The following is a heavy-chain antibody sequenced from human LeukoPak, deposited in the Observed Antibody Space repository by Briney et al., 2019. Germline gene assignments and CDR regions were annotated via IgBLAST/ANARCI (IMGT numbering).Heavy chain of an antibody. D-gene: IGHD1-26*01. Sequence: GASVKVSCKASGYTFTSYGISWVRQAPGQGLEWMGWISAYNGNTNYAQKLQGRVTMTTDTCTSTAYMELRSLRSDDTAVYYCARDRTSGSYRGRSPSAFDIWGQGTMVTVSS. CDR2: ISAYNGNT. CDR1: GYTFTSYG. V-gene: IGHV1-18*01. J-gene: IGHJ3*02. CDR3: ARDRTSGSYRGRSPSAFDI.